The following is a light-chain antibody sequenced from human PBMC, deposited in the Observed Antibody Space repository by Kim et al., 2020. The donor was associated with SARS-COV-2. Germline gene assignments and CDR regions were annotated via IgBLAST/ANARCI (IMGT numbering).Light chain of an antibody. J-gene: IGLJ2*01. CDR3: SSHAGSNNLV. Sequence: GPSVSISCAGTSSDVGSYNYVSWYQQHPGKAPRLMIYEVSKRPSGVPDRFSGSKSGNTASLTVSGLQAEDEADYYCSSHAGSNNLVFGGGTKVTVL. CDR1: SSDVGSYNY. CDR2: EVS. V-gene: IGLV2-8*01.